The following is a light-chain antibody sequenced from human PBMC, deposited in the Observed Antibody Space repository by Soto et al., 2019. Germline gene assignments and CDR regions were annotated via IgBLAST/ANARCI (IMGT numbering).Light chain of an antibody. CDR3: QQCGSSPS. V-gene: IGKV3-20*01. CDR2: DTS. J-gene: IGKJ1*01. Sequence: EMVLTQSPGTLSLSPGERATLSCRASQSVSSSYLAWYQQKPGQAPRLLIYDTSSRATGIPDRFSGSGSVTDFTLAISRLEPEDFAVYYWQQCGSSPSFGQGTKVELK. CDR1: QSVSSSY.